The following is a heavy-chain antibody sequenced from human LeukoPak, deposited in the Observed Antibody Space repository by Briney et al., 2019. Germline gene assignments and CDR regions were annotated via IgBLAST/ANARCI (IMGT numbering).Heavy chain of an antibody. V-gene: IGHV1-18*01. CDR2: ISAYNGNT. CDR3: ARDRMLGSSWFIFFDY. J-gene: IGHJ4*02. Sequence: ASVKVSCKASGYTFTSYGISWVRQAPGQGLEWMGWISAYNGNTNYAQKLQGRVTMTTDTSTSTAYMELRSLRSDDTAVYYCARDRMLGSSWFIFFDYWGQGTLVTVAS. D-gene: IGHD6-13*01. CDR1: GYTFTSYG.